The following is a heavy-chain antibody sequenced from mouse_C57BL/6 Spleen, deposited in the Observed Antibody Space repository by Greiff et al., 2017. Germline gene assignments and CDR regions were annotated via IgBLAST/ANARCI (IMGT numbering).Heavy chain of an antibody. CDR2: ISGGGGNT. CDR3: ARHTYGLYFDY. V-gene: IGHV5-9*01. CDR1: GFTFSSYT. D-gene: IGHD1-1*02. Sequence: EVKVVESGGGLVKPGGSLKLSCAASGFTFSSYTMSWVRQTPEKRLEWVATISGGGGNTYYPDSVKGRFTISRDNAKNTLYLQMSSLRSEDTALYYCARHTYGLYFDYWGQGTTLTVSS. J-gene: IGHJ2*01.